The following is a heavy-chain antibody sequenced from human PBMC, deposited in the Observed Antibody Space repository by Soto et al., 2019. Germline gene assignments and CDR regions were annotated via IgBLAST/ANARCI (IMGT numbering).Heavy chain of an antibody. V-gene: IGHV4-39*07. CDR3: ARLTSGWYCFPC. J-gene: IGHJ4*02. Sequence: PSETLSLTCTVSGGSISSSSYYWGWIRQPPGKGLEWIGSIYYSGSTYYNPSLKSRVTMSVDTSKNQFSLNLSSVTAADTAVYYWARLTSGWYCFPCWGQGSLVTVSS. CDR2: IYYSGST. D-gene: IGHD6-19*01. CDR1: GGSISSSSYY.